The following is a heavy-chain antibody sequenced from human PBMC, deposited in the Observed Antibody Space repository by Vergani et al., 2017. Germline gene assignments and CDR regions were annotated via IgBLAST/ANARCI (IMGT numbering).Heavy chain of an antibody. CDR3: ARDRWAAMVTGGMDV. Sequence: QVQLQQWGAGLLKPSETLSLTCAVYGGSFSGYYWSWIRQPPGKGLEWIGEINHSGSTNYNPSLKSRVTISVDTSKNQFSLKLSSVTAADTAVYYCARDRWAAMVTGGMDVWGQGTTVTVSS. J-gene: IGHJ6*02. V-gene: IGHV4-34*01. D-gene: IGHD5-18*01. CDR1: GGSFSGYY. CDR2: INHSGST.